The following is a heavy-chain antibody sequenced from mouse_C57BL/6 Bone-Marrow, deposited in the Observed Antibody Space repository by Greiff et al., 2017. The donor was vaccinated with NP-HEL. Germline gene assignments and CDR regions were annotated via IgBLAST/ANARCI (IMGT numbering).Heavy chain of an antibody. V-gene: IGHV1-64*01. D-gene: IGHD2-3*01. Sequence: VKLQESGAELVKPGASVKLSCKASGYTFTSYWMHWVKQRPGQGLEWIGMIHPNSGSTNYNEKFKSKATLTVDKSSSTAYMQLSSLTSEDSAVYYCARILYDGSYYFDYWGQGTTLTVSS. CDR3: ARILYDGSYYFDY. CDR2: IHPNSGST. J-gene: IGHJ2*01. CDR1: GYTFTSYW.